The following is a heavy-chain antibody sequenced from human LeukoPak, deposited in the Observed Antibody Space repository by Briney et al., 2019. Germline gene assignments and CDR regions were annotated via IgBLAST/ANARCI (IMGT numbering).Heavy chain of an antibody. CDR1: GYTFTNYA. CDR2: IIPILGIA. CDR3: AREDVDTAMVNDY. V-gene: IGHV1-69*04. D-gene: IGHD5-18*01. Sequence: GASVKVSCKASGYTFTNYAMNWVRQAPGQGLEWMGRIIPILGIANYAQKFQGRVTITADKSTSTAYMELSSLRSEDTAVYYCAREDVDTAMVNDYWGQGTLVTVSS. J-gene: IGHJ4*02.